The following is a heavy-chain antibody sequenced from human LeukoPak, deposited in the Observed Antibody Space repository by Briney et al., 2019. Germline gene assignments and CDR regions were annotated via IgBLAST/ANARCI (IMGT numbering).Heavy chain of an antibody. V-gene: IGHV6-1*01. CDR3: AKEAAAAGTIDWFDP. CDR2: TYYRSKWYN. CDR1: GDSVSSNSAA. D-gene: IGHD6-13*01. J-gene: IGHJ5*02. Sequence: SQTLSLTCAISGDSVSSNSAAWNWIRQSPSRGLEWLGRTYYRSKWYNDYAVSVKSRIPINPDTSKNQFSLQLNSVTPEDTAVYYCAKEAAAAGTIDWFDPWGQGTLVTVSS.